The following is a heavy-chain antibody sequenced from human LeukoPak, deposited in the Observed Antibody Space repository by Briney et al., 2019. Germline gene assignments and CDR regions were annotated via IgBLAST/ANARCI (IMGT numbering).Heavy chain of an antibody. CDR1: SGSISSYY. Sequence: SETLSLTCTVSSGSISSYYWSWLRQPPGKGLEWIGYIYYSGSTNYNPSLKSRVTMSVDTSKNQFSLALTSVTAADTAVYYCARGIERRYSYYTGGYYDSFDIWGQGTVVTVSS. CDR2: IYYSGST. D-gene: IGHD3-22*01. CDR3: ARGIERRYSYYTGGYYDSFDI. J-gene: IGHJ3*02. V-gene: IGHV4-59*01.